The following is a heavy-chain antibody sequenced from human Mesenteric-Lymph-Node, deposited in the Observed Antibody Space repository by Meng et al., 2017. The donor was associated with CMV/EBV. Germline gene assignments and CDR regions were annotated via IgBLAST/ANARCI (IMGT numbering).Heavy chain of an antibody. CDR1: GYTFAGYY. J-gene: IGHJ2*01. CDR2: INPDNGGT. V-gene: IGHV1-2*02. D-gene: IGHD3-3*01. CDR3: ARTYDLKGSHFDL. Sequence: CKSSGYTFAGYYIHWVRQAPGQGLEWMGWINPDNGGTSYAQSFQGRVTMTRDTSITTAYMELSGLRSDDTAVFYCARTYDLKGSHFDLWGRGTLVTVSS.